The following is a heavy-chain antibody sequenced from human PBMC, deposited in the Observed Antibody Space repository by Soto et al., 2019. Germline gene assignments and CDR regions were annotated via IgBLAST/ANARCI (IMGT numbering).Heavy chain of an antibody. Sequence: QVPLVQSGAEVKKPGSSVTVSCKASGGTFSSYAIHWVRQAPGQGLEWMGVIIPRYGPAKYAQRFQGRVTITADESTTTCYMALTRLTSQDTAVEYCARVTAMVRGVIDNWFDSWGHGTLVTVSS. D-gene: IGHD3-10*01. V-gene: IGHV1-69*01. J-gene: IGHJ5*01. CDR1: GGTFSSYA. CDR2: IIPRYGPA. CDR3: ARVTAMVRGVIDNWFDS.